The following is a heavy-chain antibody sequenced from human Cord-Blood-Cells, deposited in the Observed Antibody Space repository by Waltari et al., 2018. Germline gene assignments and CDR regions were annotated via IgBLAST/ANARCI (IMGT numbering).Heavy chain of an antibody. CDR2: IDSGGST. V-gene: IGHV3-53*02. J-gene: IGHJ2*01. CDR1: GFTVSSNY. Sequence: EVQLVETGGGLIAPGGSLRLSCAASGFTVSSNYMICVRQAPGEGLEWVSVIDSGGSTYYADVWKGRFIISRDNAQNTLYLQMNRLGAEDTAVYYCAREAYSSSSDWYFDLGGRGPLVTVSS. D-gene: IGHD6-6*01. CDR3: AREAYSSSSDWYFDL.